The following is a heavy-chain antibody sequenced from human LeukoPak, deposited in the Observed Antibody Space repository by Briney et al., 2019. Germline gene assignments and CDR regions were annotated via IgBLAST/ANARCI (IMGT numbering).Heavy chain of an antibody. CDR1: GGSISSGSYY. D-gene: IGHD6-13*01. J-gene: IGHJ6*02. CDR3: ARDRSSWYEEYYYGMDV. Sequence: TLSLTCTVSGGSISSGSYYWSWIRQPAGKGLEWIGRIYTSGSTNYNPSLKSRVTISVDTSKNQFSLKLSSVTAAGTAVYYCARDRSSWYEEYYYGMDVWGQGTTVTVSS. CDR2: IYTSGST. V-gene: IGHV4-61*02.